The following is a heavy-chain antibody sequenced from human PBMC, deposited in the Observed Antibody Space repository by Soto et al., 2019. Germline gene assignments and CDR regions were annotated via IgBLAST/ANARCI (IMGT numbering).Heavy chain of an antibody. CDR3: MNLYSYGSGSYYK. V-gene: IGHV3-23*01. CDR1: GFTFSTYA. Sequence: EVQLLESGGGLVQPGGSLRLSCAASGFTFSTYAMRWVRQAPGKGLEWVSGMSGSGGSTYYADSVKGRFTISRVNSKNTLYLQMNSLRAEDTAVYDWMNLYSYGSGSYYKWGQGTLVTVSS. D-gene: IGHD3-10*01. CDR2: MSGSGGST. J-gene: IGHJ4*02.